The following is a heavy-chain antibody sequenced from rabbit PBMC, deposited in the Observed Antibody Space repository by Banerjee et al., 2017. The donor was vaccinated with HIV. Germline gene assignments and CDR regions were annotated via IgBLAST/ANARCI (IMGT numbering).Heavy chain of an antibody. D-gene: IGHD5-1*01. Sequence: QEQLVESGGGLVQPGGSLTLSCKASGFDFSSYGVSWVRQAPGKGLEWIGYIDPVFGSTYYASWVNGRFTISSHNAQNTLYLQLNSLTAADTATFFCARMYGNAFNLWGPGTLVTVS. V-gene: IGHV1S47*01. J-gene: IGHJ4*01. CDR3: ARMYGNAFNL. CDR2: IDPVFGST. CDR1: GFDFSSYG.